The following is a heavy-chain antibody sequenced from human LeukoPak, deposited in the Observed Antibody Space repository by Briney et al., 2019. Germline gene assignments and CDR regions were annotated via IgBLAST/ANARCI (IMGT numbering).Heavy chain of an antibody. V-gene: IGHV4-34*01. J-gene: IGHJ4*02. CDR3: ARGAWWLTPLDW. Sequence: KSSETLSLTCAVYGGSFSGYYWSWIRQPPGKGLEWIGEINHSGSTNYNPSLKSRVTISVDTSKNQFSLKLSSVTAADTAVYYCARGAWWLTPLDWWGQGTLVTVSS. CDR2: INHSGST. CDR1: GGSFSGYY. D-gene: IGHD2-8*02.